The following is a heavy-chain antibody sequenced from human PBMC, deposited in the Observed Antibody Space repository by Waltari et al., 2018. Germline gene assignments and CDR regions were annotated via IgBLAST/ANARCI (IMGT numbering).Heavy chain of an antibody. CDR2: IHYSGST. CDR1: GGPISSYY. J-gene: IGHJ5*02. V-gene: IGHV4-59*01. Sequence: QVQLQESGPGLVKPSETLSLTCTVSGGPISSYYWSWIRQPPGKGLEWIGYIHYSGSTNYNPSLKSRVTISVDTSKNQFSLKLSSVTAADTAVYYCARDRKYSSGWSGIGFDPWGQGTLVTVSS. CDR3: ARDRKYSSGWSGIGFDP. D-gene: IGHD6-19*01.